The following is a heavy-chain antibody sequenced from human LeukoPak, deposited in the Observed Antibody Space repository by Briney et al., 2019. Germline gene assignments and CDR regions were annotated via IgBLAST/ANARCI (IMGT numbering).Heavy chain of an antibody. V-gene: IGHV3-53*01. Sequence: GGSLRLSCAASGFTVNNNYMSWVRQAPGEGLEWVAVIYIGGGTYYAASVKGRFTISRDTSKNTLYLQMNSLRAEDTAVYYCARDKYIGATMGDWGAFDIWGQGTMVTVSS. CDR2: IYIGGGT. CDR1: GFTVNNNY. D-gene: IGHD5-12*01. CDR3: ARDKYIGATMGDWGAFDI. J-gene: IGHJ3*02.